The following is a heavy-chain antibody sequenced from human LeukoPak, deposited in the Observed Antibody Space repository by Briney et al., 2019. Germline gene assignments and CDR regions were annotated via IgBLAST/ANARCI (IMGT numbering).Heavy chain of an antibody. CDR1: GYTFTSYG. D-gene: IGHD3-16*01. Sequence: ASVKVSCKVSGYTFTSYGITWLRQAPGQGLEWMGWISAYNGNTNYAQKVQGRVTMTTDTSTSTAYMELRSLRSDDTAVYYCARGGYDYLWGSSPDAFDIWGQGTMVTVSS. CDR3: ARGGYDYLWGSSPDAFDI. V-gene: IGHV1-18*01. J-gene: IGHJ3*02. CDR2: ISAYNGNT.